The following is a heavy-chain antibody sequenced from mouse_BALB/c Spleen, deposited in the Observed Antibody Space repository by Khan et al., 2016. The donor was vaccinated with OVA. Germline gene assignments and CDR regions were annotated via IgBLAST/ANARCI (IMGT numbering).Heavy chain of an antibody. CDR1: GYIFTSYW. CDR2: IYPGTDNT. V-gene: IGHV1S132*01. D-gene: IGHD3-2*02. J-gene: IGHJ2*01. Sequence: VQLQESGAELVRPGASVKLSCKTSGYIFTSYWIHSVKQRSGQGLEWFARIYPGTDNTYYNEKLKDKVTLTADKSSSTVYMQLSSLKSEDSAVYFCAREEALYYFDYWGQGTTLTVSS. CDR3: AREEALYYFDY.